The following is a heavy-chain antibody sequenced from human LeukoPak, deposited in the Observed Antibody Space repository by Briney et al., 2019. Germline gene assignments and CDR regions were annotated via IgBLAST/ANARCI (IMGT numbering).Heavy chain of an antibody. CDR1: GFSFSSRN. J-gene: IGHJ3*02. V-gene: IGHV3-48*04. Sequence: SGGSLRLSCAASGFSFSSRNMSWVRQAPGKGLEWVSYISASTSSIYYADSVKGRFTISRDIGKNSLYLQMNSLRAEDTAVYYCARLDTAMDYSAFDIWGQGTMVTVSS. D-gene: IGHD5-18*01. CDR3: ARLDTAMDYSAFDI. CDR2: ISASTSSI.